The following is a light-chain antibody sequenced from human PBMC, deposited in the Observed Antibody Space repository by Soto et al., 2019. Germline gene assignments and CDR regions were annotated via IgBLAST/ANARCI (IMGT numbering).Light chain of an antibody. J-gene: IGLJ2*01. CDR1: SSDVGGYDY. V-gene: IGLV2-14*01. Sequence: QSVLTQPASVSGSPGQSITISCTGTSSDVGGYDYVSWYQQHPGKVPKLMIFEVFRRPSGISNRFSDSKSGNTASLTISGLQAEDEADYYCCSNTTTSTFVFGGGTKVTVL. CDR3: CSNTTTSTFV. CDR2: EVF.